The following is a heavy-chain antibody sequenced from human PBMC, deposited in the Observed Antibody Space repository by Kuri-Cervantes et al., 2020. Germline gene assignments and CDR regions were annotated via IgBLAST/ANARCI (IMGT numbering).Heavy chain of an antibody. D-gene: IGHD3-10*01. V-gene: IGHV1-3*01. CDR2: INAGNGNT. Sequence: ASVKVSCKASGYTFTSYAMHWVRQAPGQRLEWMGWINAGNGNTKYSQKFQGRVTITRDTSASTAYMELSSLRSEDTAVYYCARTYGSGMSFAYYYYMDVWGKGTTVTVSS. J-gene: IGHJ6*03. CDR3: ARTYGSGMSFAYYYYMDV. CDR1: GYTFTSYA.